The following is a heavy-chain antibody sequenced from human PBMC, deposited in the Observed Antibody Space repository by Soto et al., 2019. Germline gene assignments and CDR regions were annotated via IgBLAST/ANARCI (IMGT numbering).Heavy chain of an antibody. Sequence: QVQLQESGPGLVKPSETLSLTCTVSGGSISSYYWSWIRQPPGKGLEWIGYIYYSGSTNYNPSLKSRVTISVDTSKNQFSLKLSSVTAADTAVYYCATIAVAGTGYWGQGTLVTVSS. CDR2: IYYSGST. CDR1: GGSISSYY. J-gene: IGHJ4*02. CDR3: ATIAVAGTGY. D-gene: IGHD6-19*01. V-gene: IGHV4-59*08.